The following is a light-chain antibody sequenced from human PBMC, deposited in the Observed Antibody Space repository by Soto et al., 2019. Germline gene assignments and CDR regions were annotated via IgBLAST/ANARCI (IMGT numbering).Light chain of an antibody. J-gene: IGKJ4*01. CDR2: GAS. V-gene: IGKV3-15*01. Sequence: EIVMTQSPATLSVSPGERATLSCRASQSVTSNLAWYQQKPGQAPRLLIYGASNWATGIPDRFSGSGSGTEFTLTISRLQSEDLAVYYCQKYNNWPTLTVGGGTKVDIK. CDR1: QSVTSN. CDR3: QKYNNWPTLT.